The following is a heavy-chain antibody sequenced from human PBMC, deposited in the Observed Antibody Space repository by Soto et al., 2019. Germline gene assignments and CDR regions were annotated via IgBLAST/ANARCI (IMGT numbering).Heavy chain of an antibody. Sequence: SETLSLTCAVSSGSISSSNWWSWVRQPPGKGLEWIGEIYHSGSTNYNPSLKSRVTISVDTSKNQFSLKLSSVTAADTAVYYCAREGNYDILTGYYNNWFDPWGQGTLVTVSS. V-gene: IGHV4-4*02. CDR2: IYHSGST. CDR3: AREGNYDILTGYYNNWFDP. CDR1: SGSISSSNW. D-gene: IGHD3-9*01. J-gene: IGHJ5*02.